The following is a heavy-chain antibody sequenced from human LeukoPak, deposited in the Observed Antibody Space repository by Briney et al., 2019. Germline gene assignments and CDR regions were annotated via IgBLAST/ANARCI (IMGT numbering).Heavy chain of an antibody. Sequence: GESLRLSCAASGFTFSSYSMNWVRQAPGRGLEWVSSISSSSSYIYYADPVKGRFTISRDNAKNSLYLQMNSLRAEDTAVYYCARPVYDFWSGLDYWGQGTLVTVSS. CDR3: ARPVYDFWSGLDY. V-gene: IGHV3-21*01. D-gene: IGHD3-3*01. CDR2: ISSSSSYI. CDR1: GFTFSSYS. J-gene: IGHJ4*02.